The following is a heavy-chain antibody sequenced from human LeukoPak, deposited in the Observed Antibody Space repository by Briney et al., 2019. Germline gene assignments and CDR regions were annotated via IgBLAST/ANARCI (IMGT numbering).Heavy chain of an antibody. J-gene: IGHJ6*02. CDR3: ARARSGYQYYYYGMDV. CDR2: ISYDGSNQ. CDR1: GFILNDYG. D-gene: IGHD3-3*01. Sequence: PGGSLRLSCAASGFILNDYGMHWVRQAPGKGLEWVAVISYDGSNQFYADSVKGRFTISRDNSKNTLYLQMNSLTPEDTAVYYCARARSGYQYYYYGMDVWGQGTTVTVSS. V-gene: IGHV3-30*19.